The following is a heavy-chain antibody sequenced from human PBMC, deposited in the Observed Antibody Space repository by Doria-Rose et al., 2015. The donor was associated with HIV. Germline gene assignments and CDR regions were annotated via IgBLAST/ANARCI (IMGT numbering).Heavy chain of an antibody. V-gene: IGHV4-39*06. CDR3: ARVRWSGFPSYYSLDV. CDR1: GGSISSSSYY. J-gene: IGHJ6*04. Sequence: GPGLVKPSETLTLTCTVSGGSISSSSYYWGWIRQPPGKGLEWIGRIYYSGTTYYNASLKSRVSMSLNTSKNQFPLKLSSVTAADTAVYFCARVRWSGFPSYYSLDVWGRGTTVTVYS. CDR2: IYYSGTT. D-gene: IGHD3-3*01.